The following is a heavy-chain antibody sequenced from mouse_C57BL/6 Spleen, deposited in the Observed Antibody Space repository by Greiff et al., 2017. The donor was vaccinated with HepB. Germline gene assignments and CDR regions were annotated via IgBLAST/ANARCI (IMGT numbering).Heavy chain of an antibody. Sequence: EVQGVESGGGLVKPGGSLKLSCAASGFTFSSYAMSWVRQTPEKRLEWVATISDGGSYTYYPDNVKGRFTISRDNAKNNLYLQMSHLKSEDTAMYYCAREVDGYDAGYYAMDYWGQGTSVTVSS. V-gene: IGHV5-4*01. CDR3: AREVDGYDAGYYAMDY. J-gene: IGHJ4*01. CDR1: GFTFSSYA. CDR2: ISDGGSYT. D-gene: IGHD2-2*01.